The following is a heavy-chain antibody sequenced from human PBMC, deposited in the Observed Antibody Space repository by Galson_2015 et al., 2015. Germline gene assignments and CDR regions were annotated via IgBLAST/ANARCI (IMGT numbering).Heavy chain of an antibody. V-gene: IGHV3-7*04. CDR2: IKEDGSEK. CDR3: ARDDCSSTSCYGFDP. D-gene: IGHD2-2*01. Sequence: SLRLSCAASGFSFSRYWMSWVRQAPGKGLEWVAHIKEDGSEKYYVDSVKGRFTISRDNAKNSLYLQMNSLRAEDTAVYYCARDDCSSTSCYGFDPWGQGTLVTVS. CDR1: GFSFSRYW. J-gene: IGHJ5*02.